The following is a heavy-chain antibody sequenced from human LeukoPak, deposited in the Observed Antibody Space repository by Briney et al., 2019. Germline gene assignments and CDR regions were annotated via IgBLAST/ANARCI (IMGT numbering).Heavy chain of an antibody. CDR2: IYYTGTT. CDR1: GGSISSSLYF. CDR3: ARDPVDQPYWFFDL. D-gene: IGHD2-2*01. J-gene: IGHJ2*01. Sequence: SETLSLTCSVSGGSISSSLYFWGWIRQPPGKGLEWIGNIYYTGTTYYKPSFNSRVTISVDTSKKEFSLKLSSVTAADTAVYYCARDPVDQPYWFFDLWGRGTLVTVSS. V-gene: IGHV4-39*07.